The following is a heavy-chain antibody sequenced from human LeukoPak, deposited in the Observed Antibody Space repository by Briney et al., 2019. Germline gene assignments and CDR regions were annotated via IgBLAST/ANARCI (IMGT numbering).Heavy chain of an antibody. CDR3: ARSFRLVLWFGELWSGFDY. D-gene: IGHD3-10*01. Sequence: SETLSLTCTVSGASINRAGYYWSWIRQPPGKGLEWIGEINHSGSTNYNPSLKSRVTISVDTSKNQFSLKLSSVTAADTAVYYCARSFRLVLWFGELWSGFDYWGQGTLVTVSS. V-gene: IGHV4-34*01. CDR1: GASINRAGYY. CDR2: INHSGST. J-gene: IGHJ4*02.